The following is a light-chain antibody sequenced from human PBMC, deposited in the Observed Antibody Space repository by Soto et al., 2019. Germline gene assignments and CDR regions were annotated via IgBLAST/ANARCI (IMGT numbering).Light chain of an antibody. J-gene: IGLJ2*01. Sequence: QSALTQPASVSGSPGQSITISCSGSGSNIGKNDVSWYLQLPGAAPKLLIYDTNKRPSGIPDRFSGSKSGTSATLGITGLQTGDEADYFCGTWDTRLSVVVFGGGTKLTVL. CDR3: GTWDTRLSVVV. CDR2: DTN. V-gene: IGLV1-51*01. CDR1: GSNIGKND.